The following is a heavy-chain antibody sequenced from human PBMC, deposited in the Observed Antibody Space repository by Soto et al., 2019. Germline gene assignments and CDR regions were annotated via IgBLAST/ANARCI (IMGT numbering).Heavy chain of an antibody. CDR1: GYSFTSYW. CDR2: IDPSDSYT. V-gene: IGHV5-10-1*01. D-gene: IGHD3-9*01. Sequence: GESLKISCKGSGYSFTSYWISWVRQMPGKGLEWMGRIDPSDSYTNYSPSFQGHVTISADKSISTAYLQWSSLKASDTAMYYCARLGYDILTGYYVLPSDVWGQGTTVTAP. J-gene: IGHJ6*02. CDR3: ARLGYDILTGYYVLPSDV.